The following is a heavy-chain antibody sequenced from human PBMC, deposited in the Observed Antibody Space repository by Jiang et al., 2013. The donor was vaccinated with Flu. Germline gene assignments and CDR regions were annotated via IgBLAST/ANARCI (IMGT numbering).Heavy chain of an antibody. J-gene: IGHJ4*02. D-gene: IGHD2-15*01. Sequence: RLSCAASGFTFSSYWMSWVRQAPGKGLEWVANIKQDGSEKYYVDSVKGRFTISRDNAKNSLYLQMNSLRAEDTAVYYCARDHRGYCSGGSCEPDYWGQGTLVTVSS. CDR2: IKQDGSEK. CDR3: ARDHRGYCSGGSCEPDY. V-gene: IGHV3-7*01. CDR1: GFTFSSYW.